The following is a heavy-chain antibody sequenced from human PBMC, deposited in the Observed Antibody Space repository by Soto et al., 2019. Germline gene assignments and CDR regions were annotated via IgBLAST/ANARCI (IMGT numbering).Heavy chain of an antibody. D-gene: IGHD6-13*01. J-gene: IGHJ3*02. CDR1: GFTFSSYG. V-gene: IGHV3-30-3*01. Sequence: QVHLEDSGGGVVQPGTSLRLSCVASGFTFSSYGMHWVRQAPGKGLEWVAVIPNTENKKYYADSVKGRFTISRDNSQNTLFLQMDSLMSDDTAMYYCARTAGGRVRGALDIWGQGTMVTVS. CDR2: IPNTENKK. CDR3: ARTAGGRVRGALDI.